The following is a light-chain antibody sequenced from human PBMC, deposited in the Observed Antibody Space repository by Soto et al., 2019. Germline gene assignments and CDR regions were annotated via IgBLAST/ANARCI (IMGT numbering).Light chain of an antibody. Sequence: SQMTQSPSSLSASVGDRVTITCLASQGISNYLAWYQQKPGKPPKLLVYSASTLQSGVPSRFSGSRSGPDFTLTISSLQPEDSATYFCQQLNSYPQTFGQGTRLEIK. V-gene: IGKV1-9*01. CDR1: QGISNY. J-gene: IGKJ5*01. CDR2: SAS. CDR3: QQLNSYPQT.